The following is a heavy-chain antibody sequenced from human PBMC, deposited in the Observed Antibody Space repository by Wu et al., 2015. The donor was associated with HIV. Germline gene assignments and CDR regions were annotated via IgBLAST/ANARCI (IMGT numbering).Heavy chain of an antibody. V-gene: IGHV1-46*01. D-gene: IGHD1-26*01. J-gene: IGHJ2*01. CDR2: INPSGGTT. CDR3: ARDADGIVGAKIGRYFDV. CDR1: GYTFTNYH. Sequence: QVQLVQSGAEVKKPGASVKVSCKASGYTFTNYHIHWVRQAPGQGLEWMAIINPSGGTTSYAQKFQGRVTLTRDTSTTTVYMELRSLRSDDTAVYYCARDADGIVGAKIGRYFDVWGRGSLVRVSS.